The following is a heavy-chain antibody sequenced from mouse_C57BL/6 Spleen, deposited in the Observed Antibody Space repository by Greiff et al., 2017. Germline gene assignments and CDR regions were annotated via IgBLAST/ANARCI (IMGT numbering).Heavy chain of an antibody. CDR3: GRGGVYGGAFAY. Sequence: QVQLQQPGAELVKPGASVKMSCKASGYTFTSYWITWVKQRPGQGLEWIGDIYPGSGSTNYNQKFKSKATLTVDTSSSTAYMQLSSLTSEDSAVYYYGRGGVYGGAFAYWGQGTLVTVSA. V-gene: IGHV1-55*01. D-gene: IGHD1-1*01. CDR2: IYPGSGST. J-gene: IGHJ3*01. CDR1: GYTFTSYW.